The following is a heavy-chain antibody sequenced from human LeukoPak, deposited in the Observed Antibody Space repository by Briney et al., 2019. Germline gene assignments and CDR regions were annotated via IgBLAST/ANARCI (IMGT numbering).Heavy chain of an antibody. Sequence: SETLSLTCAVYGESLNYYHWSWIRQSPGKRLEWIGDIFDGKTINYNPSLKSRVTISAATSSQQFSLNLKSVTAADTAVYFCASGAWAARLNSWAQGALVIVSS. CDR3: ASGAWAARLNS. J-gene: IGHJ4*02. CDR1: GESLNYYH. D-gene: IGHD4-23*01. V-gene: IGHV4-34*12. CDR2: IFDGKTI.